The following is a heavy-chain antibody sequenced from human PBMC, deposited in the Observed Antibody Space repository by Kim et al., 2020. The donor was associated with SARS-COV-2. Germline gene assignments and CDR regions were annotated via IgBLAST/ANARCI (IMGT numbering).Heavy chain of an antibody. Sequence: GARNDAQKFQDRITLTRETSISKGYMELNRLTSDDTAVYYCARDQGGLDVWGQGTTVTVSS. J-gene: IGHJ6*02. CDR3: ARDQGGLDV. CDR2: GAR. V-gene: IGHV1-2*02.